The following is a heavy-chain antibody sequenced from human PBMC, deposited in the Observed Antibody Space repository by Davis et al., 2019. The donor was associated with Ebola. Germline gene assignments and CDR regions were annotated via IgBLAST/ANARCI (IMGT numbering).Heavy chain of an antibody. CDR2: ISYDGSNK. J-gene: IGHJ6*02. CDR1: GFTFSSYG. D-gene: IGHD2-2*01. Sequence: GGSLRLSCAASGFTFSSYGMHWVRQAPGKGLEWVAVISYDGSNKYYADSVKGRFTISSDNSKNTLYLQMNSLRAEDTAVYYCAKEEPTQHSAIYYYYYGMDVWGQGTTVTVSS. CDR3: AKEEPTQHSAIYYYYYGMDV. V-gene: IGHV3-30*18.